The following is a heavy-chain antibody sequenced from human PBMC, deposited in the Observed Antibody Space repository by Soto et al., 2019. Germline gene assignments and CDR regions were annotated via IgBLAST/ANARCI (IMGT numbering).Heavy chain of an antibody. CDR2: ISSSNNYI. V-gene: IGHV3-21*01. J-gene: IGHJ6*02. D-gene: IGHD4-17*01. Sequence: EVQLVESGGGLVKPGGSLRLSCAASGFTFSSYSMNWVRQAPGKGLEWVSSISSSNNYIYYADSVKGRFTISRDNAKNSLYLQMNSLRAEDTAVYYCASTGRGDYGYYYYYGMDVWGQGTTVTVSS. CDR3: ASTGRGDYGYYYYYGMDV. CDR1: GFTFSSYS.